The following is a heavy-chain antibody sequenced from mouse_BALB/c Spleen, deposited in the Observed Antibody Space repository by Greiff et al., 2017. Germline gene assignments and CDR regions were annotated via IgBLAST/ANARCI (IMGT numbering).Heavy chain of an antibody. CDR1: GYSITSDYA. CDR2: ISYSGST. CDR3: ARSVIYAWFAY. D-gene: IGHD1-1*01. Sequence: EVKLVESGPGLVKPSQSLSLTCTVTGYSITSDYAWNWIRQFPGNKLEWMGYISYSGSTSYNPSLKSRISITRDTSKNQFFLQLNSVTTEDTATYYCARSVIYAWFAYWGQGTLVTVSA. V-gene: IGHV3-2*02. J-gene: IGHJ3*01.